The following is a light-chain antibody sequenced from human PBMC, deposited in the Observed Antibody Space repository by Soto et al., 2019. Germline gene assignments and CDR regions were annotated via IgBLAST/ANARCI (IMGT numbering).Light chain of an antibody. CDR3: SSYAGSNNLV. J-gene: IGLJ2*01. Sequence: QSALTQPPSASGSPGQSVTISCTGTSSDVGGYNYVSWSQQHPGKAPKLMIYEVSKRPSGVPDRFSGSNSGNTASLTVSGLQAEDDADYYCSSYAGSNNLVFGGGTKLTVL. CDR2: EVS. CDR1: SSDVGGYNY. V-gene: IGLV2-8*01.